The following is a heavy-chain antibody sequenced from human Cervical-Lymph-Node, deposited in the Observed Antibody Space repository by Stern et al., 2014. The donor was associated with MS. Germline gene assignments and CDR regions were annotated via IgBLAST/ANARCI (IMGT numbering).Heavy chain of an antibody. CDR1: GFIFSSYS. V-gene: IGHV3-48*02. J-gene: IGHJ4*02. CDR3: SAAATFDY. CDR2: ISSSTSTI. D-gene: IGHD2-15*01. Sequence: VQLVESGGGLVQPGGSLRLSCVVSGFIFSSYSMNWVRQAPGTGLEWVSYISSSTSTIYYADSVKGRFTISRDNAKNSLYLQMNSLRDEDTAVYYCSAAATFDYWGQGTLVTVSS.